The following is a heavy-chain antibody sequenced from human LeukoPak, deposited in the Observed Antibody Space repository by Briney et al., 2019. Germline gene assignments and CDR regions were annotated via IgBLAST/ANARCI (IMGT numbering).Heavy chain of an antibody. CDR1: GGSISSYY. V-gene: IGHV4-59*01. CDR3: ARWAAGRDGMDV. CDR2: FSYSGSN. Sequence: SETLSLTCTVSGGSISSYYWSWIRQPPGKGLEWIGYFSYSGSNNYNPSLRSRVTISVDTSKDQFSLKVSSVTAADTAIYYCARWAAGRDGMDVWGQGTTVTVSS. J-gene: IGHJ6*02. D-gene: IGHD6-13*01.